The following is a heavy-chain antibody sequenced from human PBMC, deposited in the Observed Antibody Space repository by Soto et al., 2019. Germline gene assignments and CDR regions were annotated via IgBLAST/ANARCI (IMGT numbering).Heavy chain of an antibody. CDR3: ATYTLHIDTGGAFDV. V-gene: IGHV4-31*03. CDR2: IYYSGST. Sequence: PSETLSLTCTVSGGSISSGGYYWSWIRQHPGKGLEWIGYIYYSGSTYYNPSLKSRVTISVDTSKNQFSLKLTSVTAADTAVYYCATYTLHIDTGGAFDVWGQGTMVTVSS. CDR1: GGSISSGGYY. J-gene: IGHJ3*01. D-gene: IGHD2-21*01.